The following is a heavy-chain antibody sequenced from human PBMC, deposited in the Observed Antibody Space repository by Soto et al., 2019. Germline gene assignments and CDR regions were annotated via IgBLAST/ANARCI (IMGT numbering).Heavy chain of an antibody. Sequence: QVQLVESGGGVVQPGRSLRLSCAASGFTFSSYAMHWVRQAPGKGLEWVAVISYDGSNKYYADSVKGRFTISRDNSKNTLYLQMNSLRAEDTAVYYCARDRSAGCHFDYWGQGTLVTVSS. CDR2: ISYDGSNK. CDR3: ARDRSAGCHFDY. V-gene: IGHV3-30-3*01. CDR1: GFTFSSYA. J-gene: IGHJ4*02.